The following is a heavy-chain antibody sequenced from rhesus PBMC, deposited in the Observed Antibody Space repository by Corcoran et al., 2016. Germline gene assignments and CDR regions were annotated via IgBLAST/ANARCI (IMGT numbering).Heavy chain of an antibody. V-gene: IGHV4-127*01. J-gene: IGHJ4*01. CDR2: IGGSSSST. CDR1: GYSISSGYG. CDR3: ARDSAYFDY. Sequence: VHMQESGPGLVKPSEPLYLPCAVSGYSISSGYGWRWLRQPPGKGLDWIVYIGGSSSSTNYNPSLKSRVTISKDTSKNQFSLKLSSVTAADTAVYYCARDSAYFDYWGQGVLVTVSS.